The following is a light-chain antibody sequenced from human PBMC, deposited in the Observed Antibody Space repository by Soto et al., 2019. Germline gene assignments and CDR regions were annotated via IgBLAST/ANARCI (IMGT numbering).Light chain of an antibody. J-gene: IGKJ1*01. V-gene: IGKV3-20*01. CDR2: GAS. CDR1: QSVSSSY. CDR3: QQYGSSPCT. Sequence: EIVLTQSPGTLSLSPGERATLSCRASQSVSSSYLAWYQQKPGQAPRLLIYGASSRATGIPDRFSGSASGTDFTLIISRLESEDFAVYYCQQYGSSPCTFGQRTKVEIK.